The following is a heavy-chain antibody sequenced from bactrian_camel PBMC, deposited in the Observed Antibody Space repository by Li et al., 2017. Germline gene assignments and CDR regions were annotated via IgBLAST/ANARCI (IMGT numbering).Heavy chain of an antibody. CDR1: GFTFSGYW. CDR3: AADPWVGVCRDWSGTAVDFTY. V-gene: IGHV3S1*01. Sequence: HVQLVESGGGSVQPGGSLRLSCAVSGFTFSGYWMYWVRQASGKGLEWVSAIASGGGTTHYADSVKGRFTISKDNAKNTLYLQMDSLEPEDTAMYYCAADPWVGVCRDWSGTAVDFTYWGQGTQVTVSS. CDR2: IASGGGTT. J-gene: IGHJ4*01. D-gene: IGHD5*01.